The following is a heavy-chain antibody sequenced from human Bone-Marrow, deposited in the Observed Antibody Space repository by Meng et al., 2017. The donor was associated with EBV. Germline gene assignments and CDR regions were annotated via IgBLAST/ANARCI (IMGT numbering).Heavy chain of an antibody. V-gene: IGHV1-18*01. CDR1: GYAFSSFT. CDR2: IHGYSANT. Sequence: QIQLVQAGGEVQTTVDSVRGSCKTYGYAFSSFTLNWVRQVPGQGFEWVGGIHGYSANTHYAQKFHGRVNMSTDTSTDTSYMELKNLRPDDTAIYYCVRFSNYVLDHWGQGTLVTVSS. D-gene: IGHD3-10*01. CDR3: VRFSNYVLDH. J-gene: IGHJ4*02.